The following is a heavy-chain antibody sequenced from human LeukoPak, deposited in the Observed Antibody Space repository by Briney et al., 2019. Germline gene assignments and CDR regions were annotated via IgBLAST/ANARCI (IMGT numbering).Heavy chain of an antibody. CDR1: GFTFSSYE. J-gene: IGHJ4*02. D-gene: IGHD3-22*01. CDR3: ASVTYYYDSSGYYHFDY. Sequence: GGSLRLSCAASGFTFSSYEMNWVRQAPGKGLEWVSYISSSGSTIYYADSVKGRFTISRDNAKNSLYLQMNSLRAEDTAVYYCASVTYYYDSSGYYHFDYWGQGTPVTVSS. CDR2: ISSSGSTI. V-gene: IGHV3-48*03.